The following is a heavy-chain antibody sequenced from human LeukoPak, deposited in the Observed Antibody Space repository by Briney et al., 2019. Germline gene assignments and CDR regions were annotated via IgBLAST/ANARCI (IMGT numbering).Heavy chain of an antibody. Sequence: PGGSLRLSCAAPGFTFSNCAMSWVRQAPGKGLEWVSGISNSGGSTYYADSVKGRFTISRDNSKNTLYLQMNSLRSEDTAVYYCAREPSAYYYDSSGYLLDYWGQGTLVTVSS. D-gene: IGHD3-22*01. CDR2: ISNSGGST. V-gene: IGHV3-23*01. J-gene: IGHJ4*02. CDR1: GFTFSNCA. CDR3: AREPSAYYYDSSGYLLDY.